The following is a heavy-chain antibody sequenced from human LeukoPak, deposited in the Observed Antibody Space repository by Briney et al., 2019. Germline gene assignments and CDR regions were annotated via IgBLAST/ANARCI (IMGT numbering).Heavy chain of an antibody. J-gene: IGHJ3*02. D-gene: IGHD5-24*01. V-gene: IGHV4-39*07. CDR3: ARVPQPTISNGFDI. CDR2: IYYSGNT. CDR1: GGSISSSSYY. Sequence: KPSETLSLTCTVSGGSISSSSYYWGWIRQPPGKGLEWIGSIYYSGNTYYNPSLKSRVTISVDRSKNQFSLKLSSVTAADTAVYYCARVPQPTISNGFDIWGQGTMVTVSS.